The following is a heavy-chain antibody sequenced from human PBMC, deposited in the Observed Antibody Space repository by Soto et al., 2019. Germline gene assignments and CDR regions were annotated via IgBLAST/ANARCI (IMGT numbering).Heavy chain of an antibody. CDR3: ARLVDFWSGFRIYYYYGMDV. J-gene: IGHJ6*02. D-gene: IGHD3-3*01. CDR1: GGSISSSSYY. CDR2: IYYSGST. V-gene: IGHV4-39*01. Sequence: SETLSLTCTVSGGSISSSSYYWGWIRQPPGKGLEWIGSIYYSGSTYYNPSLKSRVTISVDTSKNQFSLKLSSVTAADTAVYYCARLVDFWSGFRIYYYYGMDVWGQGTTVTVSS.